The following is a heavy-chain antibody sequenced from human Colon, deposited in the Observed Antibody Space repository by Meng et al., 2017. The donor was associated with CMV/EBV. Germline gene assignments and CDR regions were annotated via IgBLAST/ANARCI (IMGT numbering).Heavy chain of an antibody. D-gene: IGHD3-3*01. CDR3: ATSHYDYWSGYYY. Sequence: SETLSLTCTVSGGSVNSGNYYWSWIRQTPGKGLEWIGYTYYSGSTNYNPSLKSRVTISLDTSKNQFSLKVSSVTAADTAVYYCATSHYDYWSGYYYWGQGTLVTVSS. J-gene: IGHJ4*02. CDR2: TYYSGST. CDR1: GGSVNSGNYY. V-gene: IGHV4-61*01.